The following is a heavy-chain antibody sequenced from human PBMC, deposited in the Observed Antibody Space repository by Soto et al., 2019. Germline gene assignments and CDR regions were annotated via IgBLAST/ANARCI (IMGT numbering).Heavy chain of an antibody. D-gene: IGHD4-17*01. J-gene: IGHJ6*02. Sequence: GASVKVSCKASGYTFTSYAMHWVRQAPGQRLEWMGWINAGNGNTKYSQKFQGRVTITRDTSASTAYMELSSLRSEDTAVYYCARTHYGDRDYYYYGMDVWGQGTTVTVSS. CDR3: ARTHYGDRDYYYYGMDV. CDR1: GYTFTSYA. V-gene: IGHV1-3*01. CDR2: INAGNGNT.